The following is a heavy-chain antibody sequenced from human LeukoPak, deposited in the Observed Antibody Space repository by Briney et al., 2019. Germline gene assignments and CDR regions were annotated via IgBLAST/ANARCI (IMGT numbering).Heavy chain of an antibody. CDR1: GGSFSGDY. CDR3: ARGIAMVV. D-gene: IGHD5-18*01. CDR2: INHSGST. J-gene: IGHJ4*02. V-gene: IGHV4-34*01. Sequence: SETLSLTCAVYGGSFSGDYWSWIRQPPGKGLEWIGEINHSGSTNYNPSLKSRVTISVDTSKNQFSLKLSSVTATDTAVYYCARGIAMVVWGQGTLVTVSS.